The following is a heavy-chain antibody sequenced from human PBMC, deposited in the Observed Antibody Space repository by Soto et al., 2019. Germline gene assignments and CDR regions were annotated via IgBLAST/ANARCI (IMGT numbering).Heavy chain of an antibody. CDR2: IRSKAYGGTT. CDR1: GFTFGDYA. Sequence: PGGSLRLSCTASGFTFGDYAMSWFRQAPGKGLEWVGFIRSKAYGGTTEYAASVRGRFTISRDDSKSIAYLQMNSLKTEDTAVNYCTRDTRITIFGVAPDAFDIWGQGTMVTVSS. V-gene: IGHV3-49*03. CDR3: TRDTRITIFGVAPDAFDI. D-gene: IGHD3-3*01. J-gene: IGHJ3*02.